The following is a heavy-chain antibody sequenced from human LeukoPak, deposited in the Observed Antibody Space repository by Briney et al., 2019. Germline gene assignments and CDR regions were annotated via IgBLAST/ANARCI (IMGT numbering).Heavy chain of an antibody. J-gene: IGHJ4*02. CDR3: ARGPDYYDSSGSIDY. D-gene: IGHD3-22*01. V-gene: IGHV4-59*01. CDR1: GGSISSYY. CDR2: IYYSGST. Sequence: SETLSLTCTVSGGSISSYYWSWIRQPPGKGLEWIGYIYYSGSTNYNPSLKSRVTISVDTSKNQFSLKLSSVTAADTAVYYCARGPDYYDSSGSIDYWGQGTLVTVSS.